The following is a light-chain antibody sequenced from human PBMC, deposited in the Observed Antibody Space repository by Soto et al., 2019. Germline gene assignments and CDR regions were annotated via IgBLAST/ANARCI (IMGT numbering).Light chain of an antibody. Sequence: DIQMTQSPSSLSASVGDRVTITCRASQRISSYLNGYQQKPGKAPKILIYAVSNLQSGVPSRFSGSGSGTDFPLTISSLQPEDFATYYCQQSYSAPRTFGQGTKVEIK. CDR3: QQSYSAPRT. CDR2: AVS. J-gene: IGKJ1*01. V-gene: IGKV1-39*01. CDR1: QRISSY.